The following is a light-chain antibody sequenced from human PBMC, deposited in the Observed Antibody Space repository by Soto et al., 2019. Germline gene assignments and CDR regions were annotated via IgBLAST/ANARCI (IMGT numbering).Light chain of an antibody. CDR2: GAS. CDR3: HQYDSDWT. CDR1: RSVTSTY. Sequence: IVLTHSPSSLSVSTGERATLSCRASRSVTSTYLGWYQQKPGQAPSLLIYGASSRATGIPDRFRGSGSGTDFTLTISRLEPEDFATYYCHQYDSDWTFGQGTKVDIK. J-gene: IGKJ1*01. V-gene: IGKV3-20*01.